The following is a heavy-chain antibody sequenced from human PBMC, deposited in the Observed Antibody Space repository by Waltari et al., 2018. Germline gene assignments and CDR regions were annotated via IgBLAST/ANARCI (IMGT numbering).Heavy chain of an antibody. Sequence: QVQLQESGPGLVKPSETLSLTCTVSGGSISSHYWSWIRQPPGKGLGWSGYIYYSGSTNYNPSLKSRVTISVDTSKNQFSLKLSSVTAADTTVYYCARGNPYYYGSGSYLFYYYYYGMDVWGQGTTVTVSS. CDR3: ARGNPYYYGSGSYLFYYYYYGMDV. CDR2: IYYSGST. D-gene: IGHD3-10*01. CDR1: GGSISSHY. J-gene: IGHJ6*02. V-gene: IGHV4-59*11.